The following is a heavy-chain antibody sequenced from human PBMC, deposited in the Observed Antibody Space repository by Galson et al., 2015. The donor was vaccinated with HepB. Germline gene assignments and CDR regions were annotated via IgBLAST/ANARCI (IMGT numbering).Heavy chain of an antibody. J-gene: IGHJ4*02. D-gene: IGHD2-15*01. V-gene: IGHV3-33*01. Sequence: SLRLSCAASRFTFSSYGMHWVRQAPGKGLEWVAVIWYDGSDKYYADSVKGRFTISRDNSKNTLYLQMNSLRAEDTAVYYCASGPTRYCSGGSCYSYFDYWGQGTLVTVSS. CDR2: IWYDGSDK. CDR3: ASGPTRYCSGGSCYSYFDY. CDR1: RFTFSSYG.